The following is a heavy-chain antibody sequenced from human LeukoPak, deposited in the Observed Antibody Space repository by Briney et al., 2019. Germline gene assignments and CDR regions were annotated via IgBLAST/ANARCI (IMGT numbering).Heavy chain of an antibody. V-gene: IGHV4-34*01. J-gene: IGHJ4*02. CDR3: ARRRRRDGYNYLFDY. CDR1: GGSFSGYY. D-gene: IGHD5-24*01. Sequence: PSETLSLTCAVYGGSFSGYYWSWIRQPPGKGLEWIGEINHSGSTNYNPSLKSLVTISVDTSKNQFSLKLSSVTAADTAVYYCARRRRRDGYNYLFDYWGQGTLVTVSS. CDR2: INHSGST.